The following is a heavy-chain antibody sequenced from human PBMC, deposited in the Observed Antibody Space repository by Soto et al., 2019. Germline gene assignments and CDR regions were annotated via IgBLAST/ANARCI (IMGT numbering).Heavy chain of an antibody. J-gene: IGHJ4*02. CDR3: ARAPSGSYPEFDY. CDR2: ITYDGSNQ. CDR1: GFIFSSYT. V-gene: IGHV3-30-3*01. D-gene: IGHD1-26*01. Sequence: ESVGGVVQPGRSLRLSCAASGFIFSSYTMHWVRQAPGKGLEWVGVITYDGSNQYYADSVKGRFTISRDNSRNMLFLQMNSLRPDDTAVYYCARAPSGSYPEFDYWGQGTLVTVSS.